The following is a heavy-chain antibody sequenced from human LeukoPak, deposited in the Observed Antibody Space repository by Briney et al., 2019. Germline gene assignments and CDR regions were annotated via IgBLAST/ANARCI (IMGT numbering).Heavy chain of an antibody. J-gene: IGHJ3*02. CDR2: INHSGST. V-gene: IGHV4-34*01. CDR1: GGSFSGYY. CDR3: ARLGARNAFDI. Sequence: SETLSLTCAVYGGSFSGYYWSWIRQPPGKGLEWIGEINHSGSTNYNPSLKSRVTISVDTSKNHLSLKLSSVTAADTAVYYCARLGARNAFDIWGQGTVVTVSS.